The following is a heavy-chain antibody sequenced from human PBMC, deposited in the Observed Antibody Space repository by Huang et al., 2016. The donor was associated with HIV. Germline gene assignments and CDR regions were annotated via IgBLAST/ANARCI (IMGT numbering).Heavy chain of an antibody. CDR2: IWYDGSNK. CDR1: GFTFSSYG. CDR3: ALKGDSSGWEYFRH. J-gene: IGHJ1*01. V-gene: IGHV3-33*08. D-gene: IGHD6-19*01. Sequence: QVQLVESGGGVVQPGRSLRLSCAASGFTFSSYGMHWVRQAPGKGLGWVAVIWYDGSNKYDSDAVKGRFTISRDNSKNTLYLQMNSLKTEDTAVYYCALKGDSSGWEYFRHWGQGTLVTVSS.